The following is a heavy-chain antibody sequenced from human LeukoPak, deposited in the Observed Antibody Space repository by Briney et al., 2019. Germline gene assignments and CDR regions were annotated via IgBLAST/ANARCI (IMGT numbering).Heavy chain of an antibody. CDR3: ARVANYDILTGYHLPFDY. J-gene: IGHJ4*02. CDR2: ISAYNGNT. D-gene: IGHD3-9*01. V-gene: IGHV1-18*01. Sequence: GASVKVSCKASGYTFTSYGISWVRQAPGQGLEWMGWISAYNGNTNYAQKLQGRVTMTTDTSTSTAYMELRSLRSDDTAVYYCARVANYDILTGYHLPFDYWGQGTLVTVSS. CDR1: GYTFTSYG.